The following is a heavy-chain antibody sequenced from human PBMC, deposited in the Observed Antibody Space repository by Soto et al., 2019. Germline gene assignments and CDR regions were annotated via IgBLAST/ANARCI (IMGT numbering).Heavy chain of an antibody. D-gene: IGHD6-13*01. Sequence: GESLKISCQASGYSFSSSWIGWVRQMPGKGLEWMGIIDPNDSQTIYSPSFQGQVTISADKSIDTAYLQRSSLKTSDTAMYYCARHAGNSWKGDYFDYWGQGALVTVSS. CDR3: ARHAGNSWKGDYFDY. CDR1: GYSFSSSW. CDR2: IDPNDSQT. V-gene: IGHV5-51*01. J-gene: IGHJ4*02.